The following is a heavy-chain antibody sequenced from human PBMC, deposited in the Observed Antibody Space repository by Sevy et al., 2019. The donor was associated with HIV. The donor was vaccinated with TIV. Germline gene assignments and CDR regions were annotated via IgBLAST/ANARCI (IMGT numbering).Heavy chain of an antibody. D-gene: IGHD5-18*01. CDR2: IKQDGSEK. CDR1: GFTFSSYW. Sequence: GGSLRLSCAASGFTFSSYWMSWVHQAPGKGLEWVANIKQDGSEKYYVDSVKGRFTISRDNAKNSLYLQMNSLRAEDTAVYYCARAYGGYSYGSYYYGMDVWGQGTTVTVSS. CDR3: ARAYGGYSYGSYYYGMDV. V-gene: IGHV3-7*01. J-gene: IGHJ6*02.